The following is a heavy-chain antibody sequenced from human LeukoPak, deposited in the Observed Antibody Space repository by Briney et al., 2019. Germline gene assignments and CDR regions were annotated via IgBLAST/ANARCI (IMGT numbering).Heavy chain of an antibody. J-gene: IGHJ4*02. D-gene: IGHD6-19*01. CDR3: ARGGIQVSGIDEFDY. CDR2: IGIRGDT. Sequence: GGSLRLPCAASGFTFIDYDMHWVRQVIGKGLEWVSTIGIRGDTHYSGSVKGRFTISRENAESSLYLQMNSLRAEDTAVYYCARGGIQVSGIDEFDYWGQGTLVTVSS. CDR1: GFTFIDYD. V-gene: IGHV3-13*01.